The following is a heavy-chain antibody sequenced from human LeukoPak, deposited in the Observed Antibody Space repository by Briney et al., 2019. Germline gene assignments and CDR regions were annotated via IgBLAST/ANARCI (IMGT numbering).Heavy chain of an antibody. D-gene: IGHD2-2*01. J-gene: IGHJ4*02. Sequence: GGSLRLSCAASGFTFSNYNMNWVRQAPGKGLEWISYISSSGSAIYYADSVKGRFTISRDNAKNSLYLQMNSLRAEDTAVYYCARRITAADYWGQGTLVTVSS. CDR1: GFTFSNYN. CDR3: ARRITAADY. CDR2: ISSSGSAI. V-gene: IGHV3-48*04.